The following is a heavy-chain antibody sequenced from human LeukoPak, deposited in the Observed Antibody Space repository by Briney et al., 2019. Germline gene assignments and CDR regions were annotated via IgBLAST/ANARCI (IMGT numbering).Heavy chain of an antibody. D-gene: IGHD1-26*01. CDR2: ISSSSSYI. V-gene: IGHV3-21*01. CDR3: ARARATVRPDY. CDR1: GFTFTSYS. J-gene: IGHJ4*02. Sequence: GGSLRLSCAASGFTFTSYSMSWVRQAPGKGLEWVSSISSSSSYIYYADSVKGRFTISRDNAKNSLYLQMNSLRAEDTAVYYCARARATVRPDYWGQGTLVTVSS.